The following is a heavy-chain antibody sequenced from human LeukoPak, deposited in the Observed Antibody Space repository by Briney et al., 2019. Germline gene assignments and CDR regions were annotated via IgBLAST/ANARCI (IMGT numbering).Heavy chain of an antibody. CDR2: INHSGST. Sequence: PSETLSLTCAVYGGSFSGYYWSWIRQPPGKGLEWIGEINHSGSTNYNPSLKSRVTISVDTSKNQFSLKLSSVTAADTAVYYCAKGDSPDPFEHWGLGTLVTVSS. CDR3: AKGDSPDPFEH. J-gene: IGHJ4*02. V-gene: IGHV4-34*01. CDR1: GGSFSGYY. D-gene: IGHD3-22*01.